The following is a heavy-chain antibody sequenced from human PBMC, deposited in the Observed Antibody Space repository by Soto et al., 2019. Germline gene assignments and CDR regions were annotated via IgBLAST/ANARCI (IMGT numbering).Heavy chain of an antibody. Sequence: GGSLRLSCAASGFTFSSYAMHWVRQAPGKGLEWVAVISYDGSNKYYADSVKGRFTNSRDNSKNTLYLQMNSLRAEDTAVYYCARGAVGYYYDSSGYYHPPSYWGQGTLVTVSS. CDR3: ARGAVGYYYDSSGYYHPPSY. J-gene: IGHJ4*02. V-gene: IGHV3-30-3*01. CDR1: GFTFSSYA. CDR2: ISYDGSNK. D-gene: IGHD3-22*01.